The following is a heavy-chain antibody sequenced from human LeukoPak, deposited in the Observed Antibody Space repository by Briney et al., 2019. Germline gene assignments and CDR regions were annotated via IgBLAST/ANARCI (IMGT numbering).Heavy chain of an antibody. CDR2: ISGSGGST. Sequence: ETLSLTCAVSGASSSAYYWTWIRQAPGKGLEWVSAISGSGGSTYYADSVKGRFTISRDNSKNTLYLQMNSLRAEDTAVYYCARGYSGYAGLDYWGQGTLVTVSS. CDR3: ARGYSGYAGLDY. CDR1: GASSSAYY. J-gene: IGHJ4*02. V-gene: IGHV3-23*01. D-gene: IGHD5-12*01.